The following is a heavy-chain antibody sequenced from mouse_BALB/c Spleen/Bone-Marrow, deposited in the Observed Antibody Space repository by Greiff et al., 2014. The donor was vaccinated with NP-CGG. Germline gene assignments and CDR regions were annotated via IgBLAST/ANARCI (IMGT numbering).Heavy chain of an antibody. CDR2: ISSGGSYT. CDR1: GFTFSSYT. CDR3: TRDHRTTRITTNYFDY. V-gene: IGHV5-6-4*01. J-gene: IGHJ2*01. Sequence: EVKLEESGGGLVKPGGSLKLSCAASGFTFSSYTMSWVRQTPEKRLEWVATISSGGSYTYYPDSVKGRFTISRDNAKNTLYLQMSSLKSEDTAMYYCTRDHRTTRITTNYFDYWGLGTTLTVPS. D-gene: IGHD5-2*01.